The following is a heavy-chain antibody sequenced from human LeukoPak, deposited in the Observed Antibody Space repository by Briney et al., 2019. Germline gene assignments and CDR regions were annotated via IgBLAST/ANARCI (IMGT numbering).Heavy chain of an antibody. Sequence: PGGSLRLSCAASDFTFSIYGMHWVRQLPGKGPEWVANIRQDESERYFADSVKGRFTISRDNAKKSVYLHMSSLRAEDTALYYCARLSAYYYGSYFYYDVDVWGKGTTVTVSS. D-gene: IGHD3-10*01. CDR1: DFTFSIYG. V-gene: IGHV3-7*01. J-gene: IGHJ6*03. CDR2: IRQDESER. CDR3: ARLSAYYYGSYFYYDVDV.